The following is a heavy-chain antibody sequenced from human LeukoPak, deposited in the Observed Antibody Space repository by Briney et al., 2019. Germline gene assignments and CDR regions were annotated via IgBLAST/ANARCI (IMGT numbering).Heavy chain of an antibody. CDR2: INGNGDYT. D-gene: IGHD4-17*01. CDR1: GXTFGTYA. J-gene: IGHJ4*02. Sequence: GGSLRLSCAASGXTFGTYAMGWVRQAPGKGLEWLSGINGNGDYTYYADSVKGQFTISRDNSKNSLHLQMNSLRDEDTAVYYCARSTVTPGYWGQGTLVTVSS. V-gene: IGHV3-23*01. CDR3: ARSTVTPGY.